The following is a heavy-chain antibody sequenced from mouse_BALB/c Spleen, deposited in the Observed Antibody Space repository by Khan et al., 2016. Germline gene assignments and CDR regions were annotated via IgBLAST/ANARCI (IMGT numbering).Heavy chain of an antibody. D-gene: IGHD1-1*01. V-gene: IGHV2-6-7*01. J-gene: IGHJ4*01. CDR2: IWGDGST. Sequence: QVQLKESGPGLVAPSQSLSITCTVSGFSLTGYGVNWVRQPPGKGLEWLGMIWGDGSTDYNSALKSRLSISKDNSTSHVFLKMNSLQTDDTARYYCARALYYYGSSYVSYAMDYWGQGTSVTVSS. CDR1: GFSLTGYG. CDR3: ARALYYYGSSYVSYAMDY.